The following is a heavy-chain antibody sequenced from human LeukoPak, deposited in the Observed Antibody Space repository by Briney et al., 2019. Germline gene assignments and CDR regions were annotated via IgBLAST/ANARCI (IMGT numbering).Heavy chain of an antibody. CDR1: QFTFSRYS. Sequence: PRGSLRLSCAPSQFTFSRYSMNWVRQAPGKRPQSVSSISSSSSYIYYADSVKGGFTISRDNPNISLYLQRNSLRAEDTAVYYCARALGECIVGATTYAFDIWGQGTMVTVPS. CDR2: ISSSSSYI. CDR3: ARALGECIVGATTYAFDI. J-gene: IGHJ3*02. V-gene: IGHV3-21*01. D-gene: IGHD1-26*01.